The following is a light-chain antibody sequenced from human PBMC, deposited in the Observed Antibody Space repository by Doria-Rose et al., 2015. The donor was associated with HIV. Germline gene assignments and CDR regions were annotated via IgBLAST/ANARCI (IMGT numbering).Light chain of an antibody. CDR1: QSFSSTY. J-gene: IGKJ1*01. Sequence: TQSPGTLSLSPGERATLSCRASQSFSSTYLAWYQQKPGQAHSLLIYDGSTRATGIPDRLSASGSGTDFTLTINRLEPEDFALYYCYQYGTSWTFGQGTKVEI. V-gene: IGKV3-20*01. CDR3: YQYGTSWT. CDR2: DGS.